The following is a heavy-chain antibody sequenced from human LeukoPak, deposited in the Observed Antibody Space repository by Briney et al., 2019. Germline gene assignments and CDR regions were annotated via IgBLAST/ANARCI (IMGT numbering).Heavy chain of an antibody. D-gene: IGHD4-17*01. Sequence: GGSLRLSCAASGFTFSPYFMNWVRQAPGKGLEWVSYISGSSSTIYYADSVKGRFTISRDNAKNSLYLQMNSLRDEDTAVYYCARDGTYGDYNYYYGLDVWGQGTPVTVSS. CDR3: ARDGTYGDYNYYYGLDV. CDR1: GFTFSPYF. J-gene: IGHJ6*02. V-gene: IGHV3-48*02. CDR2: ISGSSSTI.